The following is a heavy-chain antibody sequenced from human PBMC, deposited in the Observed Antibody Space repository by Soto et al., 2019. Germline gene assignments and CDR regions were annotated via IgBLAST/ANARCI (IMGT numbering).Heavy chain of an antibody. J-gene: IGHJ6*02. V-gene: IGHV3-30*18. Sequence: GSLRISCSASGFTFRIYVIHWVRQAPGKGLEWVAVISYDGSNKYYADSVKGRFTISRDNSKNTLYLQMNSLRAEDTAVYYCAKDFSYSNDTYYYYYGMDVWGQGTKVTVSS. CDR3: AKDFSYSNDTYYYYYGMDV. CDR2: ISYDGSNK. CDR1: GFTFRIYV. D-gene: IGHD6-13*01.